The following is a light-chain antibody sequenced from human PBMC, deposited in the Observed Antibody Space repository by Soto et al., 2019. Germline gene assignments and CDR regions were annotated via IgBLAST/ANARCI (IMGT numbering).Light chain of an antibody. J-gene: IGKJ1*01. CDR2: ISA. CDR3: QQYGYSFWT. CDR1: HSVSSSY. V-gene: IGKV3-20*01. Sequence: ELVLTPSPGTLSLSPGERATLSCSVGHSVSSSYLAWYQQKPGQAPTLLFYISASRATGIPDRFSGSGSGADYTLTISSLEPEDSAMYYCQQYGYSFWTFGQGTKVDIK.